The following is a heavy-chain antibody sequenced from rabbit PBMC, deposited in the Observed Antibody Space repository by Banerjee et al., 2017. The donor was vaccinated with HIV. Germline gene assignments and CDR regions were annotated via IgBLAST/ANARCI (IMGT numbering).Heavy chain of an antibody. Sequence: QEQLEESGGDLVKPEGSLTLTCTASGFSFSSSYWICWVRQAPGKGLEWIACIGGGSANIYYANWAKGRFTISKTSSTTVTLQMTSLTVADTATYFCARDTGSSFSSYGMDLWGQGTLVTVS. V-gene: IGHV1S45*01. CDR1: GFSFSSSYW. J-gene: IGHJ6*01. CDR3: ARDTGSSFSSYGMDL. D-gene: IGHD8-1*01. CDR2: IGGGSANI.